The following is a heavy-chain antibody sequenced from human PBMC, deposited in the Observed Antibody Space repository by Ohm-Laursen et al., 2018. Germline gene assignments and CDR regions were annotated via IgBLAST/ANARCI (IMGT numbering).Heavy chain of an antibody. CDR2: VNEDASEK. J-gene: IGHJ4*02. Sequence: SLRLSCSAPGFTFSTYWMFWVRQAPGKGLEWVASVNEDASEKYYVDSVKGRFTISRDNAKNSLYLQMNSLRAEDTAVYFCARGLYSYDSSGYPALWGQGTLVTVSS. CDR1: GFTFSTYW. D-gene: IGHD3-22*01. CDR3: ARGLYSYDSSGYPAL. V-gene: IGHV3-7*01.